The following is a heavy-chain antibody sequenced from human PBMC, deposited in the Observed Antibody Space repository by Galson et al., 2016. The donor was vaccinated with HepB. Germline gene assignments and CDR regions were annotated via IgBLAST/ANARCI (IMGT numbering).Heavy chain of an antibody. D-gene: IGHD3-10*01. CDR1: GYTFSTYW. J-gene: IGHJ4*02. CDR3: ATGRHYYGSEY. V-gene: IGHV5-51*01. CDR2: IYPDDADT. Sequence: QSGAEVKKPGESLKISCEGSGYTFSTYWIAWVRQMPGKGLEWMGIIYPDDADTRYSPSFQGLVTISVDKSISTAYLQWSSLRASDTAMYYCATGRHYYGSEYWGQGTLVTVSS.